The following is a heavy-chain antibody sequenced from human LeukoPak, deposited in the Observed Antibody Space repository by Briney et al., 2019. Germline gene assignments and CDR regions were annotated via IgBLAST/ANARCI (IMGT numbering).Heavy chain of an antibody. J-gene: IGHJ3*02. V-gene: IGHV4-59*01. CDR3: AGRPTTYYDFWSGHDAFDI. CDR1: GGSISSYY. Sequence: SETLSLTCTVSGGSISSYYWSWIRQPPGKGLELIGYIYYSGSTNYNPSLKSRVTISVDTSKNQFSLKLSSVTAADTAVYYCAGRPTTYYDFWSGHDAFDIWGQGTMVTVSS. CDR2: IYYSGST. D-gene: IGHD3-3*01.